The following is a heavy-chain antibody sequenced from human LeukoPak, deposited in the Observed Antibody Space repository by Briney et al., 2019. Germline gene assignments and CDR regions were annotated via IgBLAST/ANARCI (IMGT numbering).Heavy chain of an antibody. CDR2: IYYSGST. CDR3: ARGRGIVGATSNY. CDR1: GSSISSGYY. Sequence: SETLSLTCTVSGSSISSGYYWSWIRQPPGKGLEWIGYIYYSGSTNYNPSLKSRVTISVDTSKNQFSLKLSSVTAADTAVYYCARGRGIVGATSNYWGQGTLVTVSS. V-gene: IGHV4-61*01. J-gene: IGHJ4*02. D-gene: IGHD1-26*01.